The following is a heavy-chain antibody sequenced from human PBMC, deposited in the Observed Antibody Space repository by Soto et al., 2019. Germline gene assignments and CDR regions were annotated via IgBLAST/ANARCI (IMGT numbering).Heavy chain of an antibody. Sequence: KAGGSLRLSCAASGFTFSNAWMSWVRQAPGKGLEWVGRIKSKTDGGTTDYAAPVKGRFTISRDDSKNTLYLQMNSLKTEDTAVYYCSPTTPRPGRYSSSWSLDYWGQGTLVTVSS. V-gene: IGHV3-15*01. CDR2: IKSKTDGGTT. D-gene: IGHD6-13*01. CDR1: GFTFSNAW. CDR3: SPTTPRPGRYSSSWSLDY. J-gene: IGHJ4*02.